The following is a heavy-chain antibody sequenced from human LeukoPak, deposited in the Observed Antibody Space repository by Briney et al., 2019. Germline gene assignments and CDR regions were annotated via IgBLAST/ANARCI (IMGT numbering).Heavy chain of an antibody. V-gene: IGHV3-21*01. J-gene: IGHJ4*02. CDR1: GFTFSSYR. CDR3: ARDSRGYSYGDNFDY. Sequence: GGSLRLSCAASGFTFSSYRMTWVRQAPGKGLEWVSSISSSSSYRDYADSVKGRFTISRDNAKNSLYLQMNSLRAEDTAVYYCARDSRGYSYGDNFDYWGQGTLVTVSS. CDR2: ISSSSSYR. D-gene: IGHD5-18*01.